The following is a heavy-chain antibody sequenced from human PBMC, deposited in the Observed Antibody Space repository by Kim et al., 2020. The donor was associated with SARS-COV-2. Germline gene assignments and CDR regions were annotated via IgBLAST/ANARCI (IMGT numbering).Heavy chain of an antibody. J-gene: IGHJ3*02. CDR1: GFTFSSYG. V-gene: IGHV3-33*05. CDR2: ISYDGSNK. Sequence: GGSLRLSCAASGFTFSSYGMHWVHQAPGKGLEWVAVISYDGSNKYYADSVKGRFTISRDNSKNTLYLQMNSLRAEDTAVYYCAREGGYGSGSYYSRDAFDIWGQGTMVTVSS. CDR3: AREGGYGSGSYYSRDAFDI. D-gene: IGHD3-10*01.